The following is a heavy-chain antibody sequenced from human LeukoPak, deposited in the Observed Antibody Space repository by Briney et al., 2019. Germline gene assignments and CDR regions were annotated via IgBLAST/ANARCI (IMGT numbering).Heavy chain of an antibody. CDR1: GGSVSGYY. V-gene: IGHV4-34*01. Sequence: PSETLSLTCAVYGGSVSGYYWSWIRQPPEKGLEWIGEISHRGRTHYTPSLQSRVTMSVDTSKNQFALNLNSVTAADTAVYYCAGVPLRFLEPFDYWGQGILVTVSS. CDR3: AGVPLRFLEPFDY. D-gene: IGHD3-3*01. J-gene: IGHJ4*02. CDR2: ISHRGRT.